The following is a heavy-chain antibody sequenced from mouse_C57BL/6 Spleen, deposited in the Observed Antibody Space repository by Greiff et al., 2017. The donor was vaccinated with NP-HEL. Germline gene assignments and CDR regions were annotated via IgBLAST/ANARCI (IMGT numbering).Heavy chain of an antibody. D-gene: IGHD1-1*02. J-gene: IGHJ4*01. CDR2: IYPAGGST. V-gene: IGHV1-55*01. Sequence: VQLQQPGAELVKPGASVKMSCKASGYTFTSYWITWVKQRPGQGLEWIGDIYPAGGSTNYNQKFKSKATLTVDTSSSTAYMQLSSRTSDESAVDYCARMVPYYAMDYWGQGTSVTVSS. CDR3: ARMVPYYAMDY. CDR1: GYTFTSYW.